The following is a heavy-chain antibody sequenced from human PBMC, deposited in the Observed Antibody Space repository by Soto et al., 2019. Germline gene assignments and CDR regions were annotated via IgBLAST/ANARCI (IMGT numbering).Heavy chain of an antibody. Sequence: PGGSLRLSCAASGFTFSSYAMSWVRQAPGKGLEWVSAISGSGGSTYYADSVKGRFTIFRDNAKNSLFLQMNGLRDDDTAVYYCANQKIRFSVAGTLYGLGVWGQGTTVTVSS. J-gene: IGHJ6*02. D-gene: IGHD6-19*01. CDR3: ANQKIRFSVAGTLYGLGV. CDR2: ISGSGGST. V-gene: IGHV3-23*01. CDR1: GFTFSSYA.